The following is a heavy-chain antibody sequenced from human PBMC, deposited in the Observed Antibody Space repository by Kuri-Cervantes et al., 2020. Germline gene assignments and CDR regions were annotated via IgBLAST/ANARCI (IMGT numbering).Heavy chain of an antibody. D-gene: IGHD3-3*01. V-gene: IGHV4-59*13. J-gene: IGHJ6*02. CDR2: IYYSGST. Sequence: GSLRLSCTVSGGSISSYYWSWIRQPPGKGLEWIGYIYYSGSTNYNPSLKSRVTISVDTSKNQFSLKLSSVTAADTAVYYCARELYGDGMDVWGQGTTVTVSS. CDR1: GGSISSYY. CDR3: ARELYGDGMDV.